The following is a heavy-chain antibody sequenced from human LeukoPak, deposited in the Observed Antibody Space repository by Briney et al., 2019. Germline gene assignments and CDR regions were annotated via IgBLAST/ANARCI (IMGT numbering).Heavy chain of an antibody. CDR2: ISGDGSST. D-gene: IGHD2-2*01. CDR1: GFTFSSHW. CDR3: ARCSTSCYDI. V-gene: IGHV3-74*01. Sequence: GGSLRLSCAASGFTFSSHWMYWVRQAPGKGLVWVSRISGDGSSTSYADSVEGRFTISRDNAKNTLYLQMNSLRADDTAVYYCARCSTSCYDIWGQGTMVTVSS. J-gene: IGHJ3*02.